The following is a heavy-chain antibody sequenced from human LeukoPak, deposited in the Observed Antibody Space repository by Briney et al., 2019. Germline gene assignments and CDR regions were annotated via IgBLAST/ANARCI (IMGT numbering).Heavy chain of an antibody. CDR1: GFTFSSYA. V-gene: IGHV3-23*01. CDR2: ISGSSGST. J-gene: IGHJ4*02. D-gene: IGHD3-22*01. Sequence: GGSLRLSCAASGFTFSSYAMSWVRQAPGKGLAWVSTISGSSGSTYCADSVKGRFTISRDNSKNTLYLQMNSLRDEDTAVYYCAKHRFESGGYHSTDWGQGTLVTVSS. CDR3: AKHRFESGGYHSTD.